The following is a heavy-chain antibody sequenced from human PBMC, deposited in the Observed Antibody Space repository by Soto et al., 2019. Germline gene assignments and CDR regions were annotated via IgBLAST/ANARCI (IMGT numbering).Heavy chain of an antibody. V-gene: IGHV3-30*18. CDR1: GFTFSSYG. CDR3: AKDIAAARGGEGYGMDV. D-gene: IGHD6-13*01. Sequence: QVQLVESGGGVVQPGRSLRLSCAASGFTFSSYGMHWVRQAPGKGLEWVAVISYDGSNKYYADSVKGRFTISRDNSKNTLYLQMNSLSAEDTAVYYCAKDIAAARGGEGYGMDVWGQGTTVTVSS. J-gene: IGHJ6*02. CDR2: ISYDGSNK.